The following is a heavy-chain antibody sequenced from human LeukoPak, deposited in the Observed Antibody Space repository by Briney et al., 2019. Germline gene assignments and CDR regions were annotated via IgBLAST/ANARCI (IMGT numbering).Heavy chain of an antibody. Sequence: PGRSLRLSCAASGFTFSSFAMHWVRQAPGKGLEWVAVISYDGSNKYYADSVKGRFTISRDNSKNTLYLQMNSLRAEDTAVYYCARDNPGAIAGNYFDYWGQGTLVTVSS. J-gene: IGHJ4*02. D-gene: IGHD2-21*01. CDR2: ISYDGSNK. CDR1: GFTFSSFA. CDR3: ARDNPGAIAGNYFDY. V-gene: IGHV3-30*01.